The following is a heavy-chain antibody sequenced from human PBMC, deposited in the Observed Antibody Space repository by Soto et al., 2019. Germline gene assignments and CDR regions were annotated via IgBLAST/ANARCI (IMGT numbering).Heavy chain of an antibody. J-gene: IGHJ5*02. CDR1: GFTFSNAL. D-gene: IGHD3-3*01. CDR2: IKSKTDGGTT. V-gene: IGHV3-15*01. CDR3: ITGLTIFGVVIDP. Sequence: EVQLVESGGGLVKPGGSLRLSCAASGFTFSNALMSWVRQAPGKGLEWVGRIKSKTDGGTTDYAAPVKGRFTISRDDSKNTLYLQMNSLKTEDRVVYYCITGLTIFGVVIDPWGQGTLVSVSS.